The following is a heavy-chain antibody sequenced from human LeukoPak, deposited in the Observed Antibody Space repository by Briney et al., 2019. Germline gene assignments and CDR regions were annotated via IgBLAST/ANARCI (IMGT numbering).Heavy chain of an antibody. CDR3: AGGSYELAHFYYYYYMDV. D-gene: IGHD5-24*01. CDR1: GGTFSSYA. J-gene: IGHJ6*03. Sequence: SVKVSCKASGGTFSSYAISWVRQAPGQGLEWMGGIIPIFGTANYAQKFQGRVTITTDESTSTAYMELSSLRSEDTAVYYCAGGSYELAHFYYYYYMDVWGKGTTVTVSS. V-gene: IGHV1-69*05. CDR2: IIPIFGTA.